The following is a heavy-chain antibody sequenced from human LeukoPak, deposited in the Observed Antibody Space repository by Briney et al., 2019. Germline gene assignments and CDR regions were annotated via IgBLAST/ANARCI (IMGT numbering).Heavy chain of an antibody. CDR3: ARVLYYYDTSGYYYVSYFDY. V-gene: IGHV4-59*01. CDR1: GGSISTYY. D-gene: IGHD3-22*01. J-gene: IGHJ4*02. Sequence: SETLSLTCTVSGGSISTYYWSWIRQPPGKGLEWIGYMYYSGSTNYNPSLKSRVTISVDTSKNQFSLKLSSVTAADTAVCYCARVLYYYDTSGYYYVSYFDYWGQGTLVTVSS. CDR2: MYYSGST.